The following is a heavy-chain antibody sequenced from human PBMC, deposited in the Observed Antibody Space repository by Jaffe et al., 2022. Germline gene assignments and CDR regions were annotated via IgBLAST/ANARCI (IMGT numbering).Heavy chain of an antibody. CDR1: GGSISSYY. CDR3: ARGAGSKNGRSFDY. CDR2: IYYSGST. Sequence: QVQLQESGPGLVKPSETLSLTCTVSGGSISSYYWSWIRQPPGKGLEWIGYIYYSGSTNYNPSLKSRVTISVDTSKNQFSLKLSSVTAADTAVYYCARGAGSKNGRSFDYWGQGTLVTVSS. J-gene: IGHJ4*02. V-gene: IGHV4-59*01.